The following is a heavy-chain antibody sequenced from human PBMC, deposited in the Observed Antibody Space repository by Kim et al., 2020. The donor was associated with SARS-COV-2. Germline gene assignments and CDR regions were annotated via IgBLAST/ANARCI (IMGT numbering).Heavy chain of an antibody. V-gene: IGHV3-72*01. D-gene: IGHD4-17*01. CDR3: AKESYGDYE. Sequence: GGSLRLSCAASGFTFSDFYMDWVRQAPGKGLEWVGRSRSKPHGYTTDYAASVKGRFAVSRDDSKNSLYLQLNSLKSEDTAVYYCAKESYGDYEWGQGTLVTVSS. CDR1: GFTFSDFY. CDR2: SRSKPHGYTT. J-gene: IGHJ1*01.